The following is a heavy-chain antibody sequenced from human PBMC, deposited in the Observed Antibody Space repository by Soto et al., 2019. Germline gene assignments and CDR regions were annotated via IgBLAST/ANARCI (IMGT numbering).Heavy chain of an antibody. CDR1: GFTFSSYS. Sequence: GGSLRLSCAASGFTFSSYSMNWVRQAPGKGLEWVSSISSSSSYIYYADSVKGRFTISRDNAKNSLYLQMNSLRAEDTAVYYCVRDKANDWGDFWSGYPYYFDYWGQGTLVTVSS. V-gene: IGHV3-21*01. J-gene: IGHJ4*02. CDR2: ISSSSSYI. D-gene: IGHD3-3*01. CDR3: VRDKANDWGDFWSGYPYYFDY.